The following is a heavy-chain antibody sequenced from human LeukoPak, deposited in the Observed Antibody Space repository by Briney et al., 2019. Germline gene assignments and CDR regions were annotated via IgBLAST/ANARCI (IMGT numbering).Heavy chain of an antibody. V-gene: IGHV3-11*01. CDR1: GFTFSDYF. CDR3: ARVGRGYSIDY. Sequence: GGSLRLSCAASGFTFSDYFMSWIRQAPGKGLEWVSYISGSGGTINYADSVKGRFTISRDNAENSLYLQMNSLRAEDTAVYYCARVGRGYSIDYWGQGTQVTVFS. D-gene: IGHD3-22*01. J-gene: IGHJ4*02. CDR2: ISGSGGTI.